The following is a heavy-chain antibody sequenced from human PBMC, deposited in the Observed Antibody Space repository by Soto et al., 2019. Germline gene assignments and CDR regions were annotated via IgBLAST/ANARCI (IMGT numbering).Heavy chain of an antibody. D-gene: IGHD3-16*02. CDR2: IIPIFGTA. V-gene: IGHV1-69*13. CDR1: GGTFSSYA. CDR3: ARGLTQVPSLGQGY. Sequence: SVKVSCKASGGTFSSYAISWVRQAPGQGLEWMGGIIPIFGTANYAQKFQGRVTITADESTSTAYMELSSLRSEDTAVYYCARGLTQVPSLGQGYWGQGTLVTVS. J-gene: IGHJ4*02.